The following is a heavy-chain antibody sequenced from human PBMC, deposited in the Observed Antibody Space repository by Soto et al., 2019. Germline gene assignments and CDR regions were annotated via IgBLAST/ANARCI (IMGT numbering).Heavy chain of an antibody. CDR2: IVVGSGNT. J-gene: IGHJ6*02. Sequence: SVKVSCKASGGTFSSSAVQWVRQARGQRLEWIGWIVVGSGNTNYAQKFQERVTITRDMSTSTAYMELSSLRSEDTAVYYCAGLDYSSSSGHENYYGMDVWGQGTTVTVSS. CDR1: GGTFSSSA. CDR3: AGLDYSSSSGHENYYGMDV. D-gene: IGHD6-6*01. V-gene: IGHV1-58*01.